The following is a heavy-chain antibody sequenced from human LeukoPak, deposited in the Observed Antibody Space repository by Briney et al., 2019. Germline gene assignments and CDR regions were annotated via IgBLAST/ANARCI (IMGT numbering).Heavy chain of an antibody. Sequence: ASVKVSCKASGYTFTNYYTHWVRQAPGQGLDWMGIINPSGGSTSYAQKFQGRVTMTRDMSTSTVYMELSSLRSEDTAVYYCARPGEESVAIRRGLDYWGQGTLVTVSS. D-gene: IGHD3-10*01. V-gene: IGHV1-46*01. CDR1: GYTFTNYY. CDR3: ARPGEESVAIRRGLDY. CDR2: INPSGGST. J-gene: IGHJ4*02.